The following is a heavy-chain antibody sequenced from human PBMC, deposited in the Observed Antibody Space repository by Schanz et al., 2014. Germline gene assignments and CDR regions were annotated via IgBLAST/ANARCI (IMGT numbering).Heavy chain of an antibody. CDR1: GDSITGVSRY. V-gene: IGHV4-39*01. CDR2: DCISATD. D-gene: IGHD2-15*01. Sequence: QVQLQESGPGLVKPSETLSLTCSVSGDSITGVSRYWGWIRQPPGKGLEWIASDCISATDYVNESLQRRFAISIDRSKTRLSLRVPSVTAADTAVYFCARHRDEMATVSSPFDYWGQGILVTVSS. CDR3: ARHRDEMATVSSPFDY. J-gene: IGHJ4*02.